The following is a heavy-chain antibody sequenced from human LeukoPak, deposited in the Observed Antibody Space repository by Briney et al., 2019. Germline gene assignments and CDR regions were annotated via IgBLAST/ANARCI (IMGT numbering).Heavy chain of an antibody. CDR3: ARDPLAATGRDDY. J-gene: IGHJ4*02. V-gene: IGHV4-4*07. D-gene: IGHD6-13*01. CDR2: INSSGSS. Sequence: MASETLSLICTVSGVSITTYYWSWVRQPAGKGLEWIGRINSSGSSTSNTSLKSRITMSIDTSKNQFSLNLNSVTAADTAVYYCARDPLAATGRDDYWGLGILVTVSS. CDR1: GVSITTYY.